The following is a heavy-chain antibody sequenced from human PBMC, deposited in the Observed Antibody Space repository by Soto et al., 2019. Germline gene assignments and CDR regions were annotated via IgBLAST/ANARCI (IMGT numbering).Heavy chain of an antibody. Sequence: SETLSLTCTVSGDSISRYYWSWIRQPPGKGLEWIGYIYYSGSTYYNPSLKSRVTISVDTSKNQFSLKLSSVTAADTAVYYCARGHDPIVNYYFDYWGQGTLVTVSS. CDR2: IYYSGST. D-gene: IGHD1-20*01. J-gene: IGHJ4*02. V-gene: IGHV4-59*12. CDR1: GDSISRYY. CDR3: ARGHDPIVNYYFDY.